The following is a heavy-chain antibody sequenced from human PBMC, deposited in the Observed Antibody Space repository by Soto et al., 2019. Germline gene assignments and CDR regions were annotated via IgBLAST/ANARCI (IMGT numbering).Heavy chain of an antibody. CDR2: IYHSGST. D-gene: IGHD2-2*01. CDR1: GYSISSGYY. CDR3: ARDRCISTSCYSWFDP. J-gene: IGHJ5*02. Sequence: QVQLQESGPGLVKPSETLSLTCAVSGYSISSGYYWGWIRQPPGKGLEWIGSIYHSGSTYYNPSLKSRVTISVDTSKNQFSLKLSSVTAADTAVYYCARDRCISTSCYSWFDPWGQGTLVTVSS. V-gene: IGHV4-38-2*02.